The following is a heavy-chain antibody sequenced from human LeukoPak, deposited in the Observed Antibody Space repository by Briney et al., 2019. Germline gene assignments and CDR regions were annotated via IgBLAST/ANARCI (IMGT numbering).Heavy chain of an antibody. D-gene: IGHD3-22*01. V-gene: IGHV1-69*13. CDR3: AREIPDYYDSSGYPYYFDY. CDR2: IIPIFGTA. J-gene: IGHJ4*02. CDR1: GGTFSSYA. Sequence: SVKVSCKASGGTFSSYAISWVQQAPGQGLEWMGGIIPIFGTANYAQKFQGRVTITADESTSTAYMELSSLRSEDTAVYYCAREIPDYYDSSGYPYYFDYWGQGTLVTVSS.